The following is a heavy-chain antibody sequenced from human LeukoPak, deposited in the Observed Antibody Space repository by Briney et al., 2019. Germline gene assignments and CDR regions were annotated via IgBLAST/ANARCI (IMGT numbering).Heavy chain of an antibody. Sequence: SETLSLTCTVSGGSISSGDYYWSWIRQPPGKGLEWIGYIYYSGSTYYNPSLKSRVTISVDTSKNQFPLKLSSVTAADTAVYYCARGRSTMVRGVRNWFDPWGQGTLVTVSS. J-gene: IGHJ5*02. CDR2: IYYSGST. CDR1: GGSISSGDYY. CDR3: ARGRSTMVRGVRNWFDP. D-gene: IGHD3-10*01. V-gene: IGHV4-30-4*01.